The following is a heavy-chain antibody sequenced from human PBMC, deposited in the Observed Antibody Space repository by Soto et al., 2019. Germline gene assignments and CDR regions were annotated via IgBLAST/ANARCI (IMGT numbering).Heavy chain of an antibody. D-gene: IGHD3-16*01. V-gene: IGHV1-18*01. CDR3: ARDRLVSIYALDI. J-gene: IGHJ3*02. CDR2: ISTYNGNT. Sequence: QVQLVQSGPEVKKPGASVKVSCKTSGYTFISFAITWVRQAPGQGLEWMGWISTYNGNTNYAPKLQGRVTMTTDTSTSTAYMELRSLSSDDTAVYYCARDRLVSIYALDIWGQGTMVTVSS. CDR1: GYTFISFA.